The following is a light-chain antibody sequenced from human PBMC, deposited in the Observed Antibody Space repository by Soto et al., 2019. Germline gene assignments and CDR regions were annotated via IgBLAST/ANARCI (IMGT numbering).Light chain of an antibody. Sequence: DIQMTQSPSTLSASVRDRVTITCRASQSISSWLAWYQQKPGKAPKLLIYKASSLESGVPSRFSGSGSGTEFTLTISSLQPDEFATYDCQQYNSYYTFGQGTKLEIK. J-gene: IGKJ2*01. CDR1: QSISSW. CDR2: KAS. V-gene: IGKV1-5*03. CDR3: QQYNSYYT.